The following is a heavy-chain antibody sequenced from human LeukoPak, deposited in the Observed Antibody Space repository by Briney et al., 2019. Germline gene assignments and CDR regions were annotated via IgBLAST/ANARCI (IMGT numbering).Heavy chain of an antibody. V-gene: IGHV3-23*01. CDR3: AKGDNDILTGYYNSFDY. CDR1: GFTFSSYA. D-gene: IGHD3-9*01. Sequence: GGSLRLSCAASGFTFSSYAMSWLRQAPGKGLEWVSPISGSGGRTYYADSVKGRFTISRDSSKSTLYLQMDSLRAEDAAVYYCAKGDNDILTGYYNSFDYWGQGTLVTVSS. J-gene: IGHJ4*02. CDR2: ISGSGGRT.